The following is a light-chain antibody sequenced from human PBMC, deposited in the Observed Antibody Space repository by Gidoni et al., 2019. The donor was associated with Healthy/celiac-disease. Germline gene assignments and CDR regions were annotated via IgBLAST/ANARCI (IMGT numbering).Light chain of an antibody. J-gene: IGLJ3*02. CDR3: APWDDSLNGWV. CDR2: SNN. CDR1: SSNIGTNT. V-gene: IGLV1-44*01. Sequence: QSVLTQPPSASGIPGPRVTLSSSGSSSNIGTNTVNWYQQLPGTAPKLLIYSNNQRPSGVPDRFSGSKSGTSASLAISGLQSKDEADYYCAPWDDSLNGWVFGGGTKLTVL.